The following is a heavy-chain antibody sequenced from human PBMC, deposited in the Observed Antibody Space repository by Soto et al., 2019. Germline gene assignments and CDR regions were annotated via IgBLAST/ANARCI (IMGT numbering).Heavy chain of an antibody. V-gene: IGHV6-1*01. D-gene: IGHD2-8*01. J-gene: IGHJ5*01. CDR1: GDSVSSNSAT. CDR3: ARLIGNSLLDS. Sequence: PSQTLSLTCAISGDSVSSNSATWDWIRQSSSRGLEWLGRTYYRSKWYNDYAVSVKSRITINPDTSNNQLSLQLNSVTPDDTAVYYCARLIGNSLLDSWGQGTLVTVSS. CDR2: TYYRSKWYN.